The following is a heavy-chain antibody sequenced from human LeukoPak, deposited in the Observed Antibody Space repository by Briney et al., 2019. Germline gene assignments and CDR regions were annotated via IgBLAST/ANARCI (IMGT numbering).Heavy chain of an antibody. CDR2: ISGSGGRT. CDR1: GFTFSSYI. Sequence: GGSLRLSCAASGFTFSSYIMSWVRQAPGKGLDWVSVISGSGGRTYYADSVKGRFTISRDNSKNTLYLQMNSLRAEDTAVYYCAKTPYVSTVVTLDYWGQGTLVTVSS. V-gene: IGHV3-23*01. D-gene: IGHD4-23*01. J-gene: IGHJ4*02. CDR3: AKTPYVSTVVTLDY.